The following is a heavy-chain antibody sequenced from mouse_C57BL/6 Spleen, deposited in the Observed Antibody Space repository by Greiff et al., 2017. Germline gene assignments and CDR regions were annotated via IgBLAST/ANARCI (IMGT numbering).Heavy chain of an antibody. Sequence: VQLQQSGPELVKPGASVKISCKASGYTFTDYYMNWVKQSHGKSLEWIGDINPNNGGTSYNQKFKGKATLTVDKSSSTAYMELRSLTSEDSAVDYCARYLSVPFDYWGQGTTLTVSS. V-gene: IGHV1-26*01. CDR2: INPNNGGT. CDR1: GYTFTDYY. D-gene: IGHD5-1*01. CDR3: ARYLSVPFDY. J-gene: IGHJ2*01.